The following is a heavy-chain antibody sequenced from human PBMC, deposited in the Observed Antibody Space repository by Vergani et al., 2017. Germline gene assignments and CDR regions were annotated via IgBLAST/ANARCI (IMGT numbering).Heavy chain of an antibody. V-gene: IGHV3-23*01. CDR3: ARDLRIVGAKGEG. D-gene: IGHD1-26*01. CDR1: GFTFSSYA. CDR2: ISGSGGST. J-gene: IGHJ4*02. Sequence: EVQLLESGGGLVQPGGSLRLSCAASGFTFSSYAMSWVRQAPGKGLEWVSAISGSGGSTYYADSVKGRFTISRDNAKNSLYLQMNSLRAEDTAVYYCARDLRIVGAKGEGWGQGTLVTVSS.